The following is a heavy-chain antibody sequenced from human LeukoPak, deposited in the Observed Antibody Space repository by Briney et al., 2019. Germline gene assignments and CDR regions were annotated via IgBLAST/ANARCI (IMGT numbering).Heavy chain of an antibody. CDR1: GFTFSSYW. CDR2: IKQDGSEK. CDR3: ARSSSGWATGYFDY. V-gene: IGHV3-7*01. J-gene: IGHJ4*02. Sequence: GGSLRLSCAASGFTFSSYWMSWVRQAPGQGLEWVANIKQDGSEKYYVDSVKGRFTISRDNAKNSLYLQMNSLRAEDTAVYYCARSSSGWATGYFDYWGQGTLVTVSS. D-gene: IGHD6-19*01.